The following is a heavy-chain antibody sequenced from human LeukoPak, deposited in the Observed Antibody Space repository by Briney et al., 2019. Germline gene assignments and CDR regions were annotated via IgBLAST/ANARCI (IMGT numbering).Heavy chain of an antibody. Sequence: GGSLRLSCAASGFTFSSYWMSWVRQAPGKGLEWVANIKQDGSEKYYVDSVKGRFTTSRDNAKNSLYLQMNSLRAEDTAVYYCARMTRYTFPAIDYWGQGTLVTVSS. J-gene: IGHJ4*02. V-gene: IGHV3-7*01. CDR1: GFTFSSYW. D-gene: IGHD5-18*01. CDR3: ARMTRYTFPAIDY. CDR2: IKQDGSEK.